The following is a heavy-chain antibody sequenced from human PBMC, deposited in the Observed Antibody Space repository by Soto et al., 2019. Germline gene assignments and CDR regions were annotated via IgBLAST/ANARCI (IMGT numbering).Heavy chain of an antibody. CDR2: IHPGGGNT. J-gene: IGHJ4*02. D-gene: IGHD3-16*01. CDR3: AGGGVGGFAY. CDR1: GYTFTSYY. Sequence: QVQLVQSGAEVEKPGASVKVSCKASGYTFTSYYLHWVRQAPGQGLEWMGIIHPGGGNTNYAQKFQGRVTRTRDTSAGTVYMEVSSVRSDARAVYCGAGGGVGGFAYWGQGTLVTVSS. V-gene: IGHV1-46*01.